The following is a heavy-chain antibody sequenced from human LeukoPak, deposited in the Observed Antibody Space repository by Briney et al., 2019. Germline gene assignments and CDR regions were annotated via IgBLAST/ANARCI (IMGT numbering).Heavy chain of an antibody. CDR1: GFTFSSYG. V-gene: IGHV3-33*06. J-gene: IGHJ3*02. CDR3: AKGPGRGTPDAFDI. D-gene: IGHD3-10*01. Sequence: AGGSLRLSCAASGFTFSSYGMHRVRQAPGKGLEWVAVIWYDGSNKYYADSVKGRFTISRDNSKNTLYLQMNGLRAEDTAVYYCAKGPGRGTPDAFDIWGQGTMVTVSS. CDR2: IWYDGSNK.